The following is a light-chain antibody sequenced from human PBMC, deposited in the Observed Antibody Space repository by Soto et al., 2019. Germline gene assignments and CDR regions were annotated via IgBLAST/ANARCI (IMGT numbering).Light chain of an antibody. J-gene: IGKJ3*01. CDR3: QQRNSYPGIFT. CDR1: QGISSY. Sequence: DIQLTQSPSFLSASVGDRVTITCRASQGISSYLAWYQQKPGKAPKLLIYAASTLQSGVPSRFSGSGSGTEFTLTIISLQPEDFATYYCQQRNSYPGIFTFGPGTKVDIK. V-gene: IGKV1-9*01. CDR2: AAS.